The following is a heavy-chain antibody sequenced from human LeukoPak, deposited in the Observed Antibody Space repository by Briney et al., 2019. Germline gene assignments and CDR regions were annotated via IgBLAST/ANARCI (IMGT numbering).Heavy chain of an antibody. D-gene: IGHD6-19*01. CDR1: GVTFSSYW. V-gene: IGHV3-7*01. CDR2: IKQDGSEK. J-gene: IGHJ4*02. CDR3: ASSSAWAGIFDY. Sequence: GGSLRLSCAASGVTFSSYWMSWVRQAPGKGLEWVANIKQDGSEKYYVDSVKGRFTIPRDNAKNSLYLQMNSLRAEDTAVYYCASSSAWAGIFDYWGQGTLVTVSS.